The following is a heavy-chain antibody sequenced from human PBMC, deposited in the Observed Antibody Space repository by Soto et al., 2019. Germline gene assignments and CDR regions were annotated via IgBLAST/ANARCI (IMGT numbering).Heavy chain of an antibody. Sequence: GASVEVCCKASGYTFTSCAMHWLRQAPGQRLEWMGWINAGNGNTKYSQKFQGRVTSTRDTSASTAYMELSSLRSEDTAVDYCARDLGGWPDYRGQGTLVTVSS. V-gene: IGHV1-3*01. CDR2: INAGNGNT. D-gene: IGHD2-15*01. CDR1: GYTFTSCA. J-gene: IGHJ4*02. CDR3: ARDLGGWPDY.